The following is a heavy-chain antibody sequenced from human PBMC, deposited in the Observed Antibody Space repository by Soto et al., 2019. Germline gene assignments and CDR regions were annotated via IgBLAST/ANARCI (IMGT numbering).Heavy chain of an antibody. CDR1: WFAFSDYY. D-gene: IGHD5-18*01. J-gene: IGHJ4*02. Sequence: VGSLRLSCAASWFAFSDYYMTWIRQAPGQGLEWLSSISSRGTSISYADSVKGRFTISRDNIENSLFLHMNSLRAEDTAVYYCARSWGYSSYLDFWGQGTLVTVS. CDR3: ARSWGYSSYLDF. CDR2: ISSRGTSI. V-gene: IGHV3-11*01.